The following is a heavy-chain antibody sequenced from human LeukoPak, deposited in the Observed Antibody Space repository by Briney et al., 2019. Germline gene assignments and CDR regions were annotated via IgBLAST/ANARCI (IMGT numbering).Heavy chain of an antibody. CDR3: ARDSPYYYDSSDPGGIDY. J-gene: IGHJ4*02. CDR2: IIPILGIA. CDR1: GYTFTGYY. D-gene: IGHD3-22*01. V-gene: IGHV1-69*04. Sequence: SVKVSCKASGYTFTGYYMHWVRQAPGQGLEWMGRIIPILGIANYAQKFQGRVTITADKSTSTAYMELSSLRSEDTAVYYCARDSPYYYDSSDPGGIDYWGQGTLVTVSS.